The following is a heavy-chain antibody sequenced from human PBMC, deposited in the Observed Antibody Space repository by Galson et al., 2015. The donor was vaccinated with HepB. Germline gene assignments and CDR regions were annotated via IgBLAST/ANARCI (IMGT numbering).Heavy chain of an antibody. Sequence: ETLSLTCTVSGGSISGYYWGWIRQPPGKGLEWIGYIHYTGSTSYNPSLKSRVTISVDTSKNQFSLDLSSVTAADTAVYYCARAAEQLLIRWFDPWGQGTLVTVSS. CDR3: ARAAEQLLIRWFDP. J-gene: IGHJ5*02. CDR1: GGSISGYY. V-gene: IGHV4-59*01. CDR2: IHYTGST. D-gene: IGHD6-13*01.